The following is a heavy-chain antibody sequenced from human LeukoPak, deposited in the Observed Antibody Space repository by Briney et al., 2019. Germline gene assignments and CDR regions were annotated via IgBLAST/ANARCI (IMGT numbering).Heavy chain of an antibody. J-gene: IGHJ5*02. V-gene: IGHV1-46*01. CDR2: INPSGGST. CDR1: GYTFTNYY. CDR3: ARGDILTGFPNWFDP. Sequence: VASVKVSFKASGYTFTNYYMHWVRQAPGQGLEWMGIINPSGGSTSYAQKFQGRVTMTRDMSTSTVYMELSSLRSEDTAVYYCARGDILTGFPNWFDPWGQGTLVTVSS. D-gene: IGHD3-9*01.